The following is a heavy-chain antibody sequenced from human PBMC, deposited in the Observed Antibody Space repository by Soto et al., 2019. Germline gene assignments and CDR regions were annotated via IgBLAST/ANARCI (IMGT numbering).Heavy chain of an antibody. V-gene: IGHV4-4*07. D-gene: IGHD6-13*01. CDR1: GGSISNYY. CDR3: ARQTTYSSSWHDY. CDR2: IYSSGST. J-gene: IGHJ4*02. Sequence: PSETLSLTCTVSGGSISNYYWTWIRQPAGKGLEWIGRIYSSGSTNYNSSLKSRVTMSVDTSKNQFSLKLTSVTAADTAVYYCARQTTYSSSWHDYWGQGTLVTVSS.